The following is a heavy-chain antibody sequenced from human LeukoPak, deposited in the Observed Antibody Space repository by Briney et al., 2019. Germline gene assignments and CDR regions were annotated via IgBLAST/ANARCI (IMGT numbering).Heavy chain of an antibody. CDR3: ASVYSSTSWDY. CDR1: GYSFTTYW. J-gene: IGHJ4*02. Sequence: GESLKISCRASGYSFTTYWIGWVRQMPGKGLEWMGVIFPADSDTRYSPSFQGQVTISADKSISTAYLQWSSLKASDTAMYYCASVYSSTSWDYWGQGTLVTVSS. V-gene: IGHV5-51*01. CDR2: IFPADSDT. D-gene: IGHD6-13*01.